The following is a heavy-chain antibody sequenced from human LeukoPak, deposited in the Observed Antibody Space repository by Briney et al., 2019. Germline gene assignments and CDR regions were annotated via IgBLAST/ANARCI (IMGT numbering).Heavy chain of an antibody. Sequence: PGGSLRLSCAASGFTFSSYAMNWVRQAPGKGLEWVSSISSSDSYIYYADSVKGRFSISRDNAKNSLYLQMNSLRAEDTAVYYCASGQGAQFDYWGQGTLVTVSS. D-gene: IGHD3-16*01. V-gene: IGHV3-21*01. CDR2: ISSSDSYI. CDR3: ASGQGAQFDY. CDR1: GFTFSSYA. J-gene: IGHJ4*02.